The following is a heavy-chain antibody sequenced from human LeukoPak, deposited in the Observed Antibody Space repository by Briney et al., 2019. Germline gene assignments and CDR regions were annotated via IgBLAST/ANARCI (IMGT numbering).Heavy chain of an antibody. Sequence: PSETLSLTCAVYGGSFSGYYWSWIRQPPGKGLEWIGEINHSGSTNYNPSFKSRVTISVDTSKNQFSLKLSSVTAADTAVYYCARLYIAARKNFDYWGQGTLVTVSS. J-gene: IGHJ4*02. CDR3: ARLYIAARKNFDY. D-gene: IGHD6-6*01. CDR2: INHSGST. CDR1: GGSFSGYY. V-gene: IGHV4-34*01.